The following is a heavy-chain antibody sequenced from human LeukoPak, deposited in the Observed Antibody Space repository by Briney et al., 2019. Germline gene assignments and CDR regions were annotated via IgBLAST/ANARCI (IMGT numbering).Heavy chain of an antibody. CDR3: ASGVADSCSSGKICGY. J-gene: IGHJ4*02. Sequence: GGSLRLSCAASGFTFSNSAMNWVRQVPGKGLEWVSSIDYDSSHIYYAASVRGRFTISRDNARNSVYLQMNSLRAEDTAVYYCASGVADSCSSGKICGYWGQGTLVTVSS. V-gene: IGHV3-21*01. D-gene: IGHD2-15*01. CDR2: IDYDSSHI. CDR1: GFTFSNSA.